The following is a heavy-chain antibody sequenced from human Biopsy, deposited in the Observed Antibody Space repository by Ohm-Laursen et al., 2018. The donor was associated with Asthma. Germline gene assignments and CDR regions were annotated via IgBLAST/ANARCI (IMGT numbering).Heavy chain of an antibody. CDR3: ARAVSSSSYWYFDL. D-gene: IGHD6-6*01. CDR2: IYYSGRT. J-gene: IGHJ2*01. CDR1: GDAMSTSGSY. V-gene: IGHV4-39*02. Sequence: GTLSLTWIVSGDAMSTSGSYWGWIRQSPGKGLEWFGSIYYSGRTYYNPSLESRVTISADTSNNHFSLKVTSVTAADTAVYYCARAVSSSSYWYFDLWGRGDLVTVSS.